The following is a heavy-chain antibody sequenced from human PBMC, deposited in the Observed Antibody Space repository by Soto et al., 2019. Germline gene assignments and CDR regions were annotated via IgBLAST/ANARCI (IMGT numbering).Heavy chain of an antibody. CDR2: IIPIFGTA. D-gene: IGHD4-17*01. CDR3: ARDADYGDPRNYFDY. J-gene: IGHJ4*01. CDR1: GGTFSSYA. V-gene: IGHV1-69*13. Sequence: ASVKVSCKASGGTFSSYAISWVRQAPGQGLEWMGGIIPIFGTANYAQKFQGRVTITADESTSTAYMELSSLRSEDTAVYYCARDADYGDPRNYFDYWGQGTLVTVSS.